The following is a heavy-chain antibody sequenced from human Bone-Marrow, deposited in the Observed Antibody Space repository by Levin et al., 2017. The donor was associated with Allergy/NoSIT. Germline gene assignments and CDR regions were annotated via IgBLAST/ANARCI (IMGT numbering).Heavy chain of an antibody. CDR3: VKEYRITIFGVVPAFDT. V-gene: IGHV3-64D*06. J-gene: IGHJ3*02. CDR2: ISNNGRYT. Sequence: GGSLRLSCSASGFTFSNHAMHWVRQAPGKGLEYVAGISNNGRYTYYADSVTTRFTISRDTSKKTLYLQMSSLRPEDTSVYYCVKEYRITIFGVVPAFDTWGLGTLVTVSS. D-gene: IGHD3-3*01. CDR1: GFTFSNHA.